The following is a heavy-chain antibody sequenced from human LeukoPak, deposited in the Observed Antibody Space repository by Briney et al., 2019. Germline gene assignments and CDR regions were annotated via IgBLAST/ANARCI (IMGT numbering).Heavy chain of an antibody. J-gene: IGHJ4*02. CDR2: VSSSSSYT. V-gene: IGHV3-11*06. CDR1: GFTFIDYY. CDR3: ARDLSSGYYRSGSYSDY. Sequence: GGSLRLSSAASGFTFIDYYMRWIRQAPGKGLEWVSYVSSSSSYTNYADSVKGRFTISRDNAKNSLYLQMNSLRAEDTAVYYCARDLSSGYYRSGSYSDYWGQGTLVTVSS. D-gene: IGHD3-10*01.